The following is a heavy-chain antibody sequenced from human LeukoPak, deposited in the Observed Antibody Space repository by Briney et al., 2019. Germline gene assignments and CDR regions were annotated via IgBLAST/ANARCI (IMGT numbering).Heavy chain of an antibody. CDR3: ARARSMVRGVKYYFDY. D-gene: IGHD3-10*01. CDR1: GGSFSGYY. V-gene: IGHV4-34*01. CDR2: INHSGST. J-gene: IGHJ4*02. Sequence: PSETLSLTCAVYGGSFSGYYWSWIRQPPGKGLEWIGEINHSGSTNYNPSLKSRVTISVDTSKNQFSLKLSSVTAADTAVYYCARARSMVRGVKYYFDYWGQGTLVTVSS.